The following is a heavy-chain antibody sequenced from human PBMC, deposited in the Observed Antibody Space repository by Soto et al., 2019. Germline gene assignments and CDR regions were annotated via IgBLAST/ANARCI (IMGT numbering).Heavy chain of an antibody. Sequence: QVQLVQSGAEVKKPGSSVKVSCKASGGTFSSYAISWVRQAPGQGLEWMGGIIPIFGTANYAQKFQGRVTITADESTSTAYMELSSLRSEDTAVYYCARLYTLGSGYYNNWFDPWGQGTLVTVSS. CDR3: ARLYTLGSGYYNNWFDP. CDR1: GGTFSSYA. J-gene: IGHJ5*02. CDR2: IIPIFGTA. D-gene: IGHD3-3*01. V-gene: IGHV1-69*01.